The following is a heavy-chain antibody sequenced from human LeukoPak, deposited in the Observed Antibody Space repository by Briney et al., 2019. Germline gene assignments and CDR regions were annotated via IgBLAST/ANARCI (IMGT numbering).Heavy chain of an antibody. CDR3: ARHLASGWYNFDY. CDR1: GDSFTSYW. D-gene: IGHD6-19*01. V-gene: IGHV5-51*01. J-gene: IGHJ4*02. Sequence: GESLKISCKGSGDSFTSYWIGWGRQMPGKGLEWMGIIYPGDSDTRYSPSFQGQVTISADKSISTAYLQWSSLKASDTATYYCARHLASGWYNFDYWGQGTLVTVSS. CDR2: IYPGDSDT.